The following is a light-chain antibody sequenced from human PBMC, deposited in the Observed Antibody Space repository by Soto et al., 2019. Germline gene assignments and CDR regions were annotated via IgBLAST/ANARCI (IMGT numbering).Light chain of an antibody. V-gene: IGLV2-14*02. CDR3: SSYASTTTVL. Sequence: QSALTQPASVSGSPGQSITISCTGTSSDVGSHNLVSWYRQHPVKAPKLMIYDVTTRPSGVSNRFSVSKSGNTASLTISGLQAENEADYYCSSYASTTTVLFGGGTQLTIL. J-gene: IGLJ2*01. CDR1: SSDVGSHNL. CDR2: DVT.